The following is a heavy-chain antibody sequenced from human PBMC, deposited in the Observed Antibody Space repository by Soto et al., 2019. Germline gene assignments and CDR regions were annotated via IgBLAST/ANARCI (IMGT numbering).Heavy chain of an antibody. D-gene: IGHD3-10*01. CDR3: VRPLPSGRNYGMAV. CDR1: GLSVRNNY. CDR2: IYNDGTT. J-gene: IGHJ6*02. Sequence: EVQPVESGGGLIQPGGSLRLSCTASGLSVRNNYMSWVLQAAGIGREWVSVIYNDGTTYYADSVKARFTISRDTSKNTLSLQMDSLRAEDTVVYYCVRPLPSGRNYGMAVWGQGTPVTVSS. V-gene: IGHV3-53*01.